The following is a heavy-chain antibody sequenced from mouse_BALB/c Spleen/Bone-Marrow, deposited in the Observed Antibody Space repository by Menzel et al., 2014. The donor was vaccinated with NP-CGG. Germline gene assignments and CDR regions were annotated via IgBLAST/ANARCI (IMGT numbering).Heavy chain of an antibody. V-gene: IGHV2-9*02. CDR1: GFSLTSYG. D-gene: IGHD1-1*01. J-gene: IGHJ3*02. CDR3: ARGDYSG. CDR2: IWAGGST. Sequence: ESGPGLVAPSQSLSITCTVSGFSLTSYGVRWVRQPPGKGLEWLGVIWAGGSTNYNSALMSRLSISKDNSKSQVFLKMNSLQTDDIAMYYCARGDYSGWGQGTLVTVSA.